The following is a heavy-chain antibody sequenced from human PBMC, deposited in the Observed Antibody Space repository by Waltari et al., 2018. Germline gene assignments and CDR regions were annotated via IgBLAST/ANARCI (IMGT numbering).Heavy chain of an antibody. CDR3: TTYRPYSSD. CDR2: IKSKTDGGTT. J-gene: IGHJ4*02. Sequence: EVQLVESGGGLVEPGGSLTLSCAASGFSFSNAWMSWVRQAPGKWLEWVGRIKSKTDGGTTEYAAPVKGRFTISRDESTNTLYLQMNSLKTEDTAMYYCTTYRPYSSDWGQGTLVTVSS. CDR1: GFSFSNAW. V-gene: IGHV3-15*01. D-gene: IGHD6-25*01.